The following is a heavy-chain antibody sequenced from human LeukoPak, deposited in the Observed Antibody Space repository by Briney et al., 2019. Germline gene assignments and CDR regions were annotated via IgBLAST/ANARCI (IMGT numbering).Heavy chain of an antibody. CDR1: GFTVSTHY. J-gene: IGHJ4*02. Sequence: PRGSLRLSSAAPGFTVSTHYMSWVRQAPGKGLEWVSVIYSGGRTYYADSVKGRFTISRDNSKNTLYLQMNSLRAEDTAVYYCTRESSSGYYLSYWGQGTLVTVSS. D-gene: IGHD3-22*01. CDR3: TRESSSGYYLSY. V-gene: IGHV3-66*01. CDR2: IYSGGRT.